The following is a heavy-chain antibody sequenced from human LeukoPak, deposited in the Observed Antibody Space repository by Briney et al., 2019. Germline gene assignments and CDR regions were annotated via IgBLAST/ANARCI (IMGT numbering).Heavy chain of an antibody. D-gene: IGHD3-3*01. CDR1: GFTFSDYY. V-gene: IGHV3-11*04. CDR3: ARSLSRITIFGVVFDAFDI. J-gene: IGHJ3*02. CDR2: ISSSGSTI. Sequence: GGSLRLSCAASGFTFSDYYMSWIRQAPGKGLEWVSYISSSGSTIYYADSVKGRFTISRDNAKNSLYLQMNSLRAEDTAVYYCARSLSRITIFGVVFDAFDIWGQGTMVTVSS.